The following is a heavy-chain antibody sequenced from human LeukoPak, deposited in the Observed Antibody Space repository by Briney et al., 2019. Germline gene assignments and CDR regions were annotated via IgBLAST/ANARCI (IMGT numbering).Heavy chain of an antibody. Sequence: PSETLSLTCAVYGGSFSGYYWSWIRQPPGKGLEWIGEINHSGSTNYNPSLKSRVTISVDTSKNQFSLKLSSVTAADTAVYYCARGCLRCPSLAAFDIWGQGTMVTVSS. CDR1: GGSFSGYY. J-gene: IGHJ3*02. CDR3: ARGCLRCPSLAAFDI. V-gene: IGHV4-34*01. D-gene: IGHD4-17*01. CDR2: INHSGST.